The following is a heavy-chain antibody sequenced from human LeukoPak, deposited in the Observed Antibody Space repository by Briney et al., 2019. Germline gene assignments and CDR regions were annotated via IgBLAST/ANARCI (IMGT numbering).Heavy chain of an antibody. CDR3: ARASDDSSGYYPFDY. CDR1: GGSISSGSYY. J-gene: IGHJ4*02. Sequence: SETLSLTCTVSGGSISSGSYYWSWIRQPAGKGLEWIGRIYTSGSTNYNPSLKSRVTISVDTSKNQFSLKLSSVTAADTAVYYCARASDDSSGYYPFDYWGQGTLVTVSS. V-gene: IGHV4-61*02. D-gene: IGHD3-22*01. CDR2: IYTSGST.